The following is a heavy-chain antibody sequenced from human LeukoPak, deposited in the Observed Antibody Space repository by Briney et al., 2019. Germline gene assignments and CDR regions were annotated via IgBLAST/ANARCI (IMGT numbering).Heavy chain of an antibody. J-gene: IGHJ6*03. CDR3: AREEFLSGYYYMDV. Sequence: GGSLRLSCAASGFTFSSYSMNWLRQAPGKGLEWVSYISSDSSTIYYADSVKGRFTISRDNAKNSLYLQMNSLRDEDTAMYYCAREEFLSGYYYMDVWGKGTTVTVSS. CDR2: ISSDSSTI. D-gene: IGHD3-3*01. CDR1: GFTFSSYS. V-gene: IGHV3-48*02.